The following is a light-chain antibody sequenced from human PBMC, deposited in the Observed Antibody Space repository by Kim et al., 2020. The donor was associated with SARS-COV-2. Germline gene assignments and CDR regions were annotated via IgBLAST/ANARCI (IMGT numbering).Light chain of an antibody. CDR1: SSDVGSSDC. Sequence: QSALIQPPSVSGSPGQSVTISCTGSSSDVGSSDCFSWFQLHPGTVPKPMICNVNTHPSGVPDRFAGSKSGNTASMTVSGLQAEDEADYLCLSYTTSANHVLFGGGTQLTVL. CDR3: LSYTTSANHVL. J-gene: IGLJ2*01. CDR2: NVN. V-gene: IGLV2-18*02.